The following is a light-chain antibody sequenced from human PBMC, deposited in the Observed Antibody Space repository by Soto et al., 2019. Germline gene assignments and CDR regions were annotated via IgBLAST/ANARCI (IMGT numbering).Light chain of an antibody. CDR2: DAS. CDR1: QSVSSY. CDR3: QQRSNWPPNT. Sequence: EIVLTQSPATLSLSPGERATLSCRASQSVSSYLAWYQQKPGQPPRLLIYDASNRAIGIPARFSGSGSGTDFTLTISSLEPEDFAGYYCQQRSNWPPNTFGQRNKLEIK. J-gene: IGKJ2*01. V-gene: IGKV3-11*01.